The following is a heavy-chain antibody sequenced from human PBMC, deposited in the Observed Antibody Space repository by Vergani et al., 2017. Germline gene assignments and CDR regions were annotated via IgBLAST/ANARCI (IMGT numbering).Heavy chain of an antibody. CDR1: GASVNSYY. Sequence: QVKLQESGPGLVKPSETLSLTCTVSGASVNSYYWSWIRQPPGKGLEWMGYVSFRGDTLYDPSVKGRMTISLNTSSNQFSLYLTSVTAADTAVYFCARQRPGSGLSPGDFDDWGQGILVTVSS. CDR2: VSFRGDT. J-gene: IGHJ4*02. V-gene: IGHV4-59*08. CDR3: ARQRPGSGLSPGDFDD. D-gene: IGHD6-19*01.